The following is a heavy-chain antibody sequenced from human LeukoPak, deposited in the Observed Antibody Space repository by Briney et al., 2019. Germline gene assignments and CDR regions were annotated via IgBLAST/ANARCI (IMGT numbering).Heavy chain of an antibody. J-gene: IGHJ4*02. D-gene: IGHD2-15*01. CDR1: GFTFNSYA. CDR3: GKTTVGYSSGRYPGWPVDY. Sequence: GGSLRLSCVASGFTFNSYAMYWVRQAPGKGLEWISGIFGSGGSAHYAASVQGRFTISRDNSKNTVYLQLDSLRVEDTAVYYCGKTTVGYSSGRYPGWPVDYWGQGALVTVSS. CDR2: IFGSGGSA. V-gene: IGHV3-23*01.